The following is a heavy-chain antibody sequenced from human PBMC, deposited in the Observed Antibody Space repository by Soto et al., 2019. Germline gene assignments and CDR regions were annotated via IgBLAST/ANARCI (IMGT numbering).Heavy chain of an antibody. CDR3: ANLVSTTGLGAFDY. J-gene: IGHJ4*02. V-gene: IGHV3-30*18. CDR1: GFTFSTYG. D-gene: IGHD3-16*01. CDR2: ISYDGRNK. Sequence: QVLLVESGGGVVQPGRSLRLSCAASGFTFSTYGMHWVRQAPGKGREWVANISYDGRNKFYADSVKGRFTISRDNSKNTLYLEVNSLRAEDTAVYYCANLVSTTGLGAFDYWGQGTLVSVSS.